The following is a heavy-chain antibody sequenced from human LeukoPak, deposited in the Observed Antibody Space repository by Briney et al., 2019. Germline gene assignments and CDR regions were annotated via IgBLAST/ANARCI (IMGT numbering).Heavy chain of an antibody. CDR2: IIAYNGNT. V-gene: IGHV1-18*01. D-gene: IGHD5-12*01. J-gene: IGHJ3*02. Sequence: ASVKVSCKASGYTFTSYGISWVRQAPGQGLEWRGWIIAYNGNTNYAQKLQGRVTMTTDTSTSTAYMELRSLRSDDTAVYYCARTHGYSGYDDDAFDIWGQGTMVTVSS. CDR3: ARTHGYSGYDDDAFDI. CDR1: GYTFTSYG.